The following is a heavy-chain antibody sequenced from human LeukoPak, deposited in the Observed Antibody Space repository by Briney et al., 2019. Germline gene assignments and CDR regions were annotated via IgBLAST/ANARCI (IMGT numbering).Heavy chain of an antibody. Sequence: SGPTLVKPTQTLTLTCTFSGFSLSTHRVGVGCIRQPPGVAPEWPALIYWDDDKRYSPSLKNSLSITKDTSKNHVVLIMTNVDPVDTATYYCARSPYSSGQRHFDYWGQGALVTVCS. D-gene: IGHD6-19*01. CDR3: ARSPYSSGQRHFDY. V-gene: IGHV2-5*02. J-gene: IGHJ4*02. CDR2: IYWDDDK. CDR1: GFSLSTHRVG.